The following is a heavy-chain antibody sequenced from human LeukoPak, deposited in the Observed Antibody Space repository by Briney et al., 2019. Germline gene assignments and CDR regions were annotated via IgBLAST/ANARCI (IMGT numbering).Heavy chain of an antibody. D-gene: IGHD7-27*01. CDR1: GVIFSNYW. CDR3: ARHVGISF. J-gene: IGHJ4*02. V-gene: IGHV3-7*01. Sequence: PGGSLRLSCAASGVIFSNYWMHWVRQAPGKGLEWVANIREDGTEKNYVDSVKGRFTISRDNAKNSLFLQMSNLRDDDTAIYYCARHVGISFWGQGTLVTVSS. CDR2: IREDGTEK.